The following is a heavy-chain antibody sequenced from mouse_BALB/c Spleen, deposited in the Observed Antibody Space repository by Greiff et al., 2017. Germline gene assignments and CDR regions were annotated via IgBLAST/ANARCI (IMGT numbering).Heavy chain of an antibody. V-gene: IGHV1S56*01. J-gene: IGHJ2*01. D-gene: IGHD3-3*01. CDR2: IYPGNVNT. CDR3: AREGGYYLDY. Sequence: VQLQQSGPELVKPGASVRISCKASGYTFTSYYIHWVKQRPGQGLEWIGWIYPGNVNTKYNEKFKGKATLTADKSSSTAYMQLSSLTSEDSAVYFCAREGGYYLDYWGQGTTLTVSS. CDR1: GYTFTSYY.